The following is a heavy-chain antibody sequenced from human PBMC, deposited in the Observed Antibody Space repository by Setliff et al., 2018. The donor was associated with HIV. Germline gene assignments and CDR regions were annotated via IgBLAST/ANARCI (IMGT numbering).Heavy chain of an antibody. J-gene: IGHJ4*02. CDR3: ARVPSYYNFWSGYYFDY. CDR1: GFTFTTYA. CDR2: ISGSGSSI. V-gene: IGHV3-21*01. Sequence: PGGSLRLSCAASGFTFTTYAMNWVRQAPGKGLEWVSSISGSGSSIYYADSVKGRFTISRDSAKNSLFLQMNSLRAEDTAVYYCARVPSYYNFWSGYYFDYWGQGTLVTVSS. D-gene: IGHD3-3*01.